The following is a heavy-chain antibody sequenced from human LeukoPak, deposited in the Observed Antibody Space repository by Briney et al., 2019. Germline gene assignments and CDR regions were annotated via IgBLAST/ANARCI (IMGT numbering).Heavy chain of an antibody. CDR3: AGDYSSGWYTFDY. J-gene: IGHJ4*02. D-gene: IGHD6-19*01. CDR2: IYYSGST. Sequence: PSETLSLTCTVSGGSINNYYWSWIRQPPGKGLEWIGYIYYSGSTNYNPSLKSRVTISVDTSKNQFSLKLSSVTAADTAVYYCAGDYSSGWYTFDYWGQGTLVTVSS. V-gene: IGHV4-59*01. CDR1: GGSINNYY.